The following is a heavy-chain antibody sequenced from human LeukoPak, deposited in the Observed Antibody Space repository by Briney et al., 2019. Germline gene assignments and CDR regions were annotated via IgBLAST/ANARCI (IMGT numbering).Heavy chain of an antibody. J-gene: IGHJ4*02. V-gene: IGHV3-21*04. Sequence: GGSLRLSCAASGFTFSNYIMNWVRQAPGKGLEWVSSISSSSSYIYYADSVKGRFTISRDNARNSLYLQMNTLRAEDTAVYYCAKGRRAPLVGTTTKSWIDSWGQGTLVTVSS. D-gene: IGHD1-26*01. CDR1: GFTFSNYI. CDR3: AKGRRAPLVGTTTKSWIDS. CDR2: ISSSSSYI.